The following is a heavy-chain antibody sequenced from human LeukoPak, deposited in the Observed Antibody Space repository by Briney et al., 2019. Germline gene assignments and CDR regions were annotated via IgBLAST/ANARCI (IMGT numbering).Heavy chain of an antibody. V-gene: IGHV3-20*04. Sequence: PGGSLRLSCAASGFTFDDYGMSWVRQAPGKGLEWVSGINWNGGSTGYADSVKGRFTISRDNAKNSLYLQMNSLRGEDTALYYCARIPPFYCSGSYSVLGSFYIWGQGTMVTVSS. J-gene: IGHJ3*02. D-gene: IGHD3-10*01. CDR3: ARIPPFYCSGSYSVLGSFYI. CDR1: GFTFDDYG. CDR2: INWNGGST.